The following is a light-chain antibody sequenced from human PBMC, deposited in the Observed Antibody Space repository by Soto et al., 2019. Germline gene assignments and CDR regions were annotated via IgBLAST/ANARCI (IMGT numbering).Light chain of an antibody. CDR3: QQRSNWPPWT. CDR2: GAA. Sequence: EIVLTQSPATLSLSPGARATLFCRASQSVSSSLAWYQQKPGQAPRLLIYGAANTATGITARFSGSRSGTDFTLTSSSLEPKDFAIYYCQQRSNWPPWTFGQRTSVEI. CDR1: QSVSSS. V-gene: IGKV3-11*01. J-gene: IGKJ1*01.